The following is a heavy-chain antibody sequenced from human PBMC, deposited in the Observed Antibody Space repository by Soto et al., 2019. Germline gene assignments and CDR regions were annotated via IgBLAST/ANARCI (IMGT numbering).Heavy chain of an antibody. Sequence: PGGSLRLSCAASGFTVSSNYMSWVRQAPGKGLEWVSVIYSSGTTYYADSVKGRFTISRDNSKNTLYLQMNSLRAEDTAVYYCARNGDSSDYRGWFDPWGQGTLVTVSS. CDR1: GFTVSSNY. D-gene: IGHD3-22*01. CDR3: ARNGDSSDYRGWFDP. V-gene: IGHV3-66*01. J-gene: IGHJ5*02. CDR2: IYSSGTT.